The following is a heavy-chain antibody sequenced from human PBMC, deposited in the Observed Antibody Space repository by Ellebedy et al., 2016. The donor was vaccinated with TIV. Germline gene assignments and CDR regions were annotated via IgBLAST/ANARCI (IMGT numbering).Heavy chain of an antibody. D-gene: IGHD6-13*01. Sequence: SVKVSCXTSGGTFSSYAVSWVRQAPGQGLEWMGGIIPIFGTANYAQKFQGRVTITADESTSTAYMELSSLRSEDTAVYYCATWAPGTHYWGQGTLVTVSS. CDR2: IIPIFGTA. J-gene: IGHJ4*02. V-gene: IGHV1-69*13. CDR1: GGTFSSYA. CDR3: ATWAPGTHY.